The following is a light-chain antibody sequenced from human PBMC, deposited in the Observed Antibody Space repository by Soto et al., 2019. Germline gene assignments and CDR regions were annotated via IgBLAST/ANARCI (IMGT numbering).Light chain of an antibody. CDR2: GVS. CDR1: ESVSSTS. CDR3: QQYDNSVWT. J-gene: IGKJ1*01. V-gene: IGKV3-20*01. Sequence: EIVLTQSPGTLSLSPGERATLSCRASESVSSTSLAWYQQQPGQAPRLLMYGVSSRATGIPDRFSGSGSGTDFTLTINRLEPEDFAVYFCQQYDNSVWTFGQGTKVEIK.